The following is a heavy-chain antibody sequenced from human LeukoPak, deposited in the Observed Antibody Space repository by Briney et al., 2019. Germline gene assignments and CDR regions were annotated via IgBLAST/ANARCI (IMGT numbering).Heavy chain of an antibody. J-gene: IGHJ4*02. Sequence: GSLRLSCAASGFTFGSYEMNWVRQAPGKGLEWVSYISSSGSTIYYADSVKGRFTISRDNAKNSLYLQMNSLRAEDTAVYYCARESYDSSGYYIFFDYWGQGTLVTVSS. CDR3: ARESYDSSGYYIFFDY. D-gene: IGHD3-22*01. CDR1: GFTFGSYE. CDR2: ISSSGSTI. V-gene: IGHV3-48*03.